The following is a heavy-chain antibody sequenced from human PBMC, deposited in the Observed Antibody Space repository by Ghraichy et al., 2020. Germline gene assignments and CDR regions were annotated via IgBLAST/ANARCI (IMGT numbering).Heavy chain of an antibody. CDR3: ARDRYSSGWYRVFDY. Sequence: GGSLRLSCAASGFTFSDYYMSWIRQAPGKGLEWVSYISSSGGTIYYADSVKGRFTISRDNAKNSLYLQMNSLRAEDTAVYYCARDRYSSGWYRVFDYWGQGTLVTVSS. CDR2: ISSSGGTI. J-gene: IGHJ4*02. V-gene: IGHV3-11*01. D-gene: IGHD6-19*01. CDR1: GFTFSDYY.